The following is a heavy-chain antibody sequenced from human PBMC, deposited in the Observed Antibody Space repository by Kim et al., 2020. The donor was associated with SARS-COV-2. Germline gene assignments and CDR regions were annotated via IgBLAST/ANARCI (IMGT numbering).Heavy chain of an antibody. J-gene: IGHJ6*02. CDR3: AREISQDFWSGYGYYYYGMDV. CDR1: GFTFSSYW. V-gene: IGHV3-7*03. Sequence: GGSLRLSCAASGFTFSSYWMSWVRQAPGKGLEWVANIKQDGSEKYYVDSVKGRFTISRDNAKNSLYLQMNSLRAEDTAVYYCAREISQDFWSGYGYYYYGMDVWGQGTTVTVSS. D-gene: IGHD3-3*01. CDR2: IKQDGSEK.